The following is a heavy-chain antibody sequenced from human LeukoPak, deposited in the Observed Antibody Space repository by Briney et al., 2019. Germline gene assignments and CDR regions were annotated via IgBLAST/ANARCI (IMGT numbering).Heavy chain of an antibody. CDR1: GFTLSDYG. J-gene: IGHJ4*02. V-gene: IGHV3-30*02. CDR2: IRYDGSVK. Sequence: GGSLRLSCAASGFTLSDYGMHWVRQAPGKGLEWVTFIRYDGSVKYYADSVKGGFTISRDNSKKTLYLQINSLRVEDTAVYYCAKVPVYDSTAGDGYWGQEALVTVSS. CDR3: AKVPVYDSTAGDGY. D-gene: IGHD3-22*01.